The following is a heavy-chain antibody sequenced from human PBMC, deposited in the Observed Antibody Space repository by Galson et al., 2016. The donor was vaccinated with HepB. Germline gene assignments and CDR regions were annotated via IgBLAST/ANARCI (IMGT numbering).Heavy chain of an antibody. V-gene: IGHV4-4*07. D-gene: IGHD3-16*01. CDR3: AREGGVDQYTGMDV. Sequence: ETLSLTCTVSGGSISSYYWSWIRQPPGKGLEWIGRIYSGGSTNYNPSLNSRVTISLDMSNQQFSLEVNSVTAADTAVYYWAREGGVDQYTGMDVWGKGTTVTVSS. J-gene: IGHJ6*04. CDR1: GGSISSYY. CDR2: IYSGGST.